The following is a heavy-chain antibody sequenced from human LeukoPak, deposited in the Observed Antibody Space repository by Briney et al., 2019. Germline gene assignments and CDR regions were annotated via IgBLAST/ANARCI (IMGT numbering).Heavy chain of an antibody. CDR3: ARALHLYGDYGEDYYYGMDV. D-gene: IGHD4-17*01. CDR1: GFTFSSYS. V-gene: IGHV3-21*01. CDR2: ISSGSSYI. Sequence: GGSLRLSCAASGFTFSSYSMNWVRQAPGKGLEWVSSISSGSSYIYYADSVKGRFTISRDNAKNSLYLQMNSLRAEDTAVYYCARALHLYGDYGEDYYYGMDVWGQGTTVTASS. J-gene: IGHJ6*02.